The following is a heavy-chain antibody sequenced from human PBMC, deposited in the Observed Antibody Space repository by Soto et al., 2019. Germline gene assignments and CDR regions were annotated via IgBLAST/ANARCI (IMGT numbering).Heavy chain of an antibody. Sequence: QVQLQQSGPGLVKPSQTLSLTCAISGDSVSSNSAAWNWIRQSPSRGLEWLGRTYYRSKWYNDYAVSVKSRITINPATSKNQFSLQLNSVTPEDTAVYYCARDYNFWSGYYVYYYYYYGMDVWGQGTTVTVSS. CDR1: GDSVSSNSAA. CDR3: ARDYNFWSGYYVYYYYYYGMDV. D-gene: IGHD3-3*01. CDR2: TYYRSKWYN. J-gene: IGHJ6*02. V-gene: IGHV6-1*01.